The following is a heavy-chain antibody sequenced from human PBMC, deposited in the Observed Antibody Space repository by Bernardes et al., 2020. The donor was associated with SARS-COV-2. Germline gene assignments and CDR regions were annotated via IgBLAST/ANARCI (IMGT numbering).Heavy chain of an antibody. CDR3: ARDLAPRAVGD. CDR2: IKQDGSEK. Sequence: GGSLRLSCGASGFIFSNSWMSWVRQAPGKGLEWVANIKQDGSEKYYGDSVKGRFTVSRDNAKNSLYLYLSRLRAEDTAVYYCARDLAPRAVGDWGQGTLVTGSS. J-gene: IGHJ4*02. V-gene: IGHV3-7*01. CDR1: GFIFSNSW.